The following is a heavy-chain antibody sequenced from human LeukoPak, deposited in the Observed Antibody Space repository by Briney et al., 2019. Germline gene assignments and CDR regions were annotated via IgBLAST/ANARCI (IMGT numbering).Heavy chain of an antibody. D-gene: IGHD3-22*01. V-gene: IGHV3-23*01. J-gene: IGHJ4*02. Sequence: PGGSLRLSCAASGFTFSNYGMNWVRQAPGKGLEWVSIISDSGGTTYYADSVKGRFTISRDNSKNTLYLQMNSLRAEDTALYYCARARGAYDRSGYSYRPFAFWGQGSLVTVSS. CDR1: GFTFSNYG. CDR2: ISDSGGTT. CDR3: ARARGAYDRSGYSYRPFAF.